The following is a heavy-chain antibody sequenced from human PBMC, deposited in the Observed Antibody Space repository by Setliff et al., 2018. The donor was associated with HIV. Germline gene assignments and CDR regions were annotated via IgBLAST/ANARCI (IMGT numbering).Heavy chain of an antibody. CDR3: ARFYYYDSGSYLY. Sequence: GGSLRLSCTASGFTFSNYWMSWVRQAPGKGLEWVANIKQDGSEKSYVDSVKGRFTISRDNGKNSLYLQMNSLRAEDTAVYYCARFYYYDSGSYLYWGQGTLVTVSS. CDR2: IKQDGSEK. J-gene: IGHJ4*02. V-gene: IGHV3-7*03. CDR1: GFTFSNYW. D-gene: IGHD3-10*01.